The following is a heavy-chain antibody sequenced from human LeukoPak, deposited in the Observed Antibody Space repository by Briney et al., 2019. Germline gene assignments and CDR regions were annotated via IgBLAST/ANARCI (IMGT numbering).Heavy chain of an antibody. CDR2: IYSGGNT. D-gene: IGHD3-22*01. Sequence: GGSLRLSCAASGFTVSHNYMNWVRQAPGKGLEWVSIIYSGGNTYYADSVKGRFTISRDSSKNTLYLQMHSLRAEDTAVYYCARRAGDYSHPYDYWGQGILVTVSS. J-gene: IGHJ4*02. CDR1: GFTVSHNY. V-gene: IGHV3-66*04. CDR3: ARRAGDYSHPYDY.